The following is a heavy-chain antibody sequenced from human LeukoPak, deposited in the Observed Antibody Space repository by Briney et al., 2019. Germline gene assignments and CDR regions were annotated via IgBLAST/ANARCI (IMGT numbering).Heavy chain of an antibody. CDR2: ISSSGSTI. CDR1: GFTFSSYE. J-gene: IGHJ4*02. V-gene: IGHV3-48*03. CDR3: ARDLYSSSWAFDY. Sequence: PGGSLRLSCAASGFTFSSYEMNWVRQAPGKGLGWVSYISSSGSTIYYADSVKGRFTISRDNAKNSLYLQMNSLRAEDTAVYYCARDLYSSSWAFDYWGQGTLVTVSS. D-gene: IGHD6-6*01.